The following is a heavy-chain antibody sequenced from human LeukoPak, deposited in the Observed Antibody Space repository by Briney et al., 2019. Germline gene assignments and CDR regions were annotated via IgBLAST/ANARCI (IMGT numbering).Heavy chain of an antibody. CDR1: GFSFSSYA. CDR3: ARERGYYDSSGYYAD. Sequence: GGSLRLSCAASGFSFSSYAMHWVRQAPGKGLEYVSTISNNGGSTKYANSVKGRFTISRDNSRNTLYLQMGSLRAEDMAVYYCARERGYYDSSGYYADWGQGTLVTVSS. CDR2: ISNNGGST. J-gene: IGHJ4*02. D-gene: IGHD3-22*01. V-gene: IGHV3-64*01.